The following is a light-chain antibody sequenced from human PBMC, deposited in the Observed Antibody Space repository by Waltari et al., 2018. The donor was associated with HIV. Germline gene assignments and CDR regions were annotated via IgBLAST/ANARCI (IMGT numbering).Light chain of an antibody. Sequence: QSALTQPASVSGSPGQSITVSCSGTQNDLGYYNHVSWFLHHADKPPQLIIFDVDKRPSGVSDRFSASKSGRTASLTIFGLQPDDEGDYFCCSYTTSGTWVFGGGTRVTV. CDR2: DVD. CDR1: QNDLGYYNH. V-gene: IGLV2-14*03. CDR3: CSYTTSGTWV. J-gene: IGLJ3*02.